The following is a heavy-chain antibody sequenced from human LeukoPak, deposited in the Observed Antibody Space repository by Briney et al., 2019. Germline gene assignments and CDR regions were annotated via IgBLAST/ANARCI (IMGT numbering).Heavy chain of an antibody. J-gene: IGHJ6*02. CDR1: GGSISTYY. CDR2: IYYTGTT. D-gene: IGHD4-17*01. CDR3: AREDPQTTVPEGMDV. Sequence: SETLSLTCSVSGGSISTYYWSWIRQLHGKGLEWIGYIYYTGTTNYNPSLRSRVTISVDTSRNQFSLRLSSVTAADTAVYYCAREDPQTTVPEGMDVWGHGTTVIVSS. V-gene: IGHV4-59*01.